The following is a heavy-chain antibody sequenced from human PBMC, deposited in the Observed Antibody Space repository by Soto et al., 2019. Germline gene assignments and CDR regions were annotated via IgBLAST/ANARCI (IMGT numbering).Heavy chain of an antibody. J-gene: IGHJ4*02. D-gene: IGHD2-8*01. V-gene: IGHV3-23*01. CDR2: ISGSGDST. CDR1: GFTFISYA. CDR3: AKERDNGADRYYFDD. Sequence: WGSLRLSCAASGFTFISYAITLFRHSPLKWLEWVSAISGSGDSTYYADSVKGRFTISRDQSKNTLYLQMHSLRAEDTAVYFCAKERDNGADRYYFDDWGQGTLVTVSS.